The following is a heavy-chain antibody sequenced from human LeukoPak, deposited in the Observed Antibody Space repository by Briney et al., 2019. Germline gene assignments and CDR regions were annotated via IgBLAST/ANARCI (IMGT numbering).Heavy chain of an antibody. D-gene: IGHD3-9*01. CDR1: GFTFDDYA. Sequence: GGSLRLSCAASGFTFDDYAMHWVRQAPGKGLEWVSGISWNSGSIGYADSVKGRFTISRDNAKNSLYLQMNSLRAEDTALYYCAKDQNYYDILTGYSGYYGMDVWGQGTTVTVSS. V-gene: IGHV3-9*01. CDR3: AKDQNYYDILTGYSGYYGMDV. CDR2: ISWNSGSI. J-gene: IGHJ6*02.